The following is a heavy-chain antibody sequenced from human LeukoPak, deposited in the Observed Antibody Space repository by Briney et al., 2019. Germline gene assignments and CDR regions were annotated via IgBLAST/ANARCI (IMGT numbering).Heavy chain of an antibody. V-gene: IGHV3-11*04. CDR1: GFTFNDYY. Sequence: GGSLRLSCAASGFTFNDYYMSWIRQAPGKGLEWISYISSSGSTIYYADSMKGRFTISRDNAKNTLYLQMNSLRAEDTAVYYCARSLGYCSSTSCRDAFDIWGQGTMVTVSS. J-gene: IGHJ3*02. CDR2: ISSSGSTI. CDR3: ARSLGYCSSTSCRDAFDI. D-gene: IGHD2-2*01.